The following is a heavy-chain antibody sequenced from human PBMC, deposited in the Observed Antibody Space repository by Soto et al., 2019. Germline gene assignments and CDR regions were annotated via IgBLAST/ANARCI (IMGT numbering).Heavy chain of an antibody. Sequence: EVQLLESGGGLVQPGGSLRLSCAASGFTFSSYAMSWVRQAPGKGLEWVSAISGSGGSTYYADSVKGRFTISRDNSKNTLYLQRNSLRAEDTAVYYCARRVVANGRTFDYWGQGTLVTVSS. D-gene: IGHD2-15*01. CDR1: GFTFSSYA. J-gene: IGHJ4*02. V-gene: IGHV3-23*01. CDR3: ARRVVANGRTFDY. CDR2: ISGSGGST.